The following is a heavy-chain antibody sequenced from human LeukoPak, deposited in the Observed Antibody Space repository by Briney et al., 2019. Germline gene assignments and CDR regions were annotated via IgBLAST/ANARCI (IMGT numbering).Heavy chain of an antibody. Sequence: SVKVSCKASGGTFSSYAISWVRQAPGQGLEWMGGIIPIFGTANYAQKFQGRVTITADKSTSTAYMELSSLRSEDTAVYFCAGSGYYYMDVWGKGTTVTVSS. CDR1: GGTFSSYA. V-gene: IGHV1-69*06. CDR3: AGSGYYYMDV. J-gene: IGHJ6*03. D-gene: IGHD1-26*01. CDR2: IIPIFGTA.